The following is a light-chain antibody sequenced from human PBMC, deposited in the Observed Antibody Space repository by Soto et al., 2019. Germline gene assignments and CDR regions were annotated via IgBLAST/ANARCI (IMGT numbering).Light chain of an antibody. J-gene: IGKJ4*01. V-gene: IGKV4-1*01. CDR2: WAS. Sequence: DIVMTQSPDSLAVSLGERATINCKSSQSVLYSSNNKNYLAWYQQRPGQPHKLLIHWASTRQSGVPDRFSGSGSGTDFTLTISSLQAEDVAVYYCQQYFGTSPTFGGGTKVEIK. CDR3: QQYFGTSPT. CDR1: QSVLYSSNNKNY.